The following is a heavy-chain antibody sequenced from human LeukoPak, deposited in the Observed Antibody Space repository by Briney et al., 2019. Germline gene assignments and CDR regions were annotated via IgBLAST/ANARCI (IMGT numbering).Heavy chain of an antibody. CDR3: AKDELTVAGINRRLGYFDY. CDR2: ISYDGTNI. Sequence: GGSLRLSCAASGFTFNSYGMHWVRQAPGKGLEWVAVISYDGTNIYYAHSVKGRFTISRDNSKNTLYLQMNSLRAEDTALYYCAKDELTVAGINRRLGYFDYWGQGTLVTVSS. CDR1: GFTFNSYG. D-gene: IGHD6-19*01. V-gene: IGHV3-30*18. J-gene: IGHJ4*02.